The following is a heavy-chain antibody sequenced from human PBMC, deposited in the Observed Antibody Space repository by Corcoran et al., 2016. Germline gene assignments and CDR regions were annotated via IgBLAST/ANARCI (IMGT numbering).Heavy chain of an antibody. D-gene: IGHD5-12*01. Sequence: QVQLVQSGAEVKKPGSLVKVSCKASGGTFSSYAISWVRQAPGQGLEWMGGIIPIFGTANYAQKFQGRVTITADESTSTAYMELSSLRSEDTAVYYCARDPRTGWLQIPTGFDLWGHGTLVTVSS. J-gene: IGHJ2*01. CDR2: IIPIFGTA. CDR3: ARDPRTGWLQIPTGFDL. CDR1: GGTFSSYA. V-gene: IGHV1-69*01.